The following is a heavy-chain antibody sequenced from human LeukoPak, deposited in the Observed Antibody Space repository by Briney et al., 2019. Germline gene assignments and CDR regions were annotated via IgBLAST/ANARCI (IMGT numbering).Heavy chain of an antibody. J-gene: IGHJ4*02. CDR3: AKLLLD. D-gene: IGHD3-22*01. V-gene: IGHV3-23*01. CDR2: MTEGGAT. CDR1: GFTLSSSA. Sequence: GGSLRLSCAASGFTLSSSAMSWLRQAPGKGLEWVSVMTEGGATYYADSVRGRFIISRDNSKNMVYLQMNSLRVDDTAVYYCAKLLLDWGQGTLVTVSS.